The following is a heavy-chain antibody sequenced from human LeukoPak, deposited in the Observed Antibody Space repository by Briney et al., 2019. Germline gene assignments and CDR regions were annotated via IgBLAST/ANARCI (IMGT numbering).Heavy chain of an antibody. CDR1: GVSVGSAGYY. CDR3: ARTQSQSGSYRYYFGY. CDR2: IYYISNT. D-gene: IGHD1-26*01. V-gene: IGHV4-61*08. Sequence: SETLSLTCTVSGVSVGSAGYYWSWIRQPPGGGLEWIGYIYYISNTNYNPSLTSRVTMSLNPSGNQFSLKLNSVTAADTAMYYCARTQSQSGSYRYYFGYWGQGTLVTVSS. J-gene: IGHJ4*02.